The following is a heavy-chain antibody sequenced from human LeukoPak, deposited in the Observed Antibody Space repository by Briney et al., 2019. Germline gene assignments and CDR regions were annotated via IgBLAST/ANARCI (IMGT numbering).Heavy chain of an antibody. V-gene: IGHV2-26*01. D-gene: IGHD7-27*01. CDR1: GFSLSNARMG. Sequence: SGPTLVNPTETLTLTCTVSGFSLSNARMGVSWIRQPPGKALEWLAHIFSNDEKSYSTSLKSRLTISKDTSESQVVLTMTNMDPVDTATYYCARILSNWGYFDYWGQGTLVTVSS. CDR3: ARILSNWGYFDY. J-gene: IGHJ4*02. CDR2: IFSNDEK.